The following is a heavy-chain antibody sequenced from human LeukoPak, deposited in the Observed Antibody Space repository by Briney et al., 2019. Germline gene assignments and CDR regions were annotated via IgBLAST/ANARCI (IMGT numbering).Heavy chain of an antibody. CDR2: ISYDGSNK. CDR3: ARGKLLWFGELLPNWFDP. D-gene: IGHD3-10*01. Sequence: GGSLRLSCAASGFTFSSYAMHWVRQAPGKGLEWVAVISYDGSNKYYADSVKGRFTISRDNSKNTLYLQMNSLRAEDTAVYYCARGKLLWFGELLPNWFDPWGQGTLVTVSS. CDR1: GFTFSSYA. J-gene: IGHJ5*02. V-gene: IGHV3-30*04.